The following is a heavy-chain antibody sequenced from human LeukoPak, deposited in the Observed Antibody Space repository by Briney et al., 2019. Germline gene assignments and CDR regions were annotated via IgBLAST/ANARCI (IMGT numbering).Heavy chain of an antibody. V-gene: IGHV3-9*01. CDR3: AKDMYYDRFAFDI. CDR1: GFTFDDYA. CDR2: ISWNSGSI. Sequence: GRSLRLSCAASGFTFDDYAMHWVRQAPGKGLEWVSRISWNSGSIGYADSVKGRFTISRDNAKNSLYLQMNSLRAEDTALYYCAKDMYYDRFAFDIWGQGTMVTVSS. J-gene: IGHJ3*02. D-gene: IGHD3-22*01.